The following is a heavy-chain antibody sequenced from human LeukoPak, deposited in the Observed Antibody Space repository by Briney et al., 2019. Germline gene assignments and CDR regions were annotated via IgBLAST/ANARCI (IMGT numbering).Heavy chain of an antibody. CDR1: GFTCINYS. CDR2: MSSLGSYI. CDR3: ARADQWGDYYFDD. D-gene: IGHD2-21*01. Sequence: GGSLRLSCTASGFTCINYSMNWVRQAPGKGLEWVSSMSSLGSYIFYANSVKGRFTISRDNAQNSLFLQMNSLRVDDTAVYYCARADQWGDYYFDDWGQGTLVTVSS. V-gene: IGHV3-21*01. J-gene: IGHJ4*02.